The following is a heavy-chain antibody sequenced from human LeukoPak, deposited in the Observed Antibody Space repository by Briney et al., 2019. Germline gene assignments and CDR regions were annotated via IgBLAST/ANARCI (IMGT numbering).Heavy chain of an antibody. V-gene: IGHV3-23*01. Sequence: AGGSLRLSCAASEFTFSSYAMQWVRQTLGKGLEWVSGISASGDTTYYADSVKGRFTISRDNSKNTLYLQMNSLRAEDTAVYYCARDHWNSLYYFDYWGQGTLVTVSS. CDR2: ISASGDTT. J-gene: IGHJ4*02. CDR1: EFTFSSYA. D-gene: IGHD1-7*01. CDR3: ARDHWNSLYYFDY.